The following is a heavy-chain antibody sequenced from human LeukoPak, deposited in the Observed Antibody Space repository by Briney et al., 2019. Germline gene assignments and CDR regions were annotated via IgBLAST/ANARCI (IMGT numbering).Heavy chain of an antibody. V-gene: IGHV3-9*01. CDR2: ISWNSDRT. D-gene: IGHD3-22*01. J-gene: IGHJ4*02. CDR3: AREPYYDSSGYCLDY. Sequence: PGGSLRLSCAASGFTFDDYAMHWVRQAPGKGLEWVSGISWNSDRTVYADSVKGRFTISRDNAKNSLYLQMNSLRAEDTAVYYCAREPYYDSSGYCLDYWGQGTLVTVSS. CDR1: GFTFDDYA.